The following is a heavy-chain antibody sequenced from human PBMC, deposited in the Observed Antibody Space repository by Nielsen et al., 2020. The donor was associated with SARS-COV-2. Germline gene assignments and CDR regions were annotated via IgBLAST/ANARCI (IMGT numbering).Heavy chain of an antibody. Sequence: GSLRLSCTVSGGSISSYYWSWIRQPPGKGLEWIGYIYYSGSTNYNPSLKSRVTISVDTSKNQFSLKLSSVTAADTAVYYCARAYCGGDCYSDYYYYYMDVWGKGTTVTVSS. J-gene: IGHJ6*03. V-gene: IGHV4-59*01. CDR1: GGSISSYY. CDR3: ARAYCGGDCYSDYYYYYMDV. D-gene: IGHD2-21*01. CDR2: IYYSGST.